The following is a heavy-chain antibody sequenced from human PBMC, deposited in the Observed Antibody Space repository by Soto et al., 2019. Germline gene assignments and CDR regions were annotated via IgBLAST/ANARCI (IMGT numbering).Heavy chain of an antibody. Sequence: QVQLVESGGGAVQPGMSLRLSCAASGSSFTSYPMHWVRQAPGKGLEWVAVISYDGSDKYYADSVRGRFALSRDNSRNTLYLQMSSLRTEYTAIYYCARAMPFCSSTTCYNDYYGMDVWGQGTTVTVSS. CDR2: ISYDGSDK. J-gene: IGHJ6*01. CDR1: GSSFTSYP. CDR3: ARAMPFCSSTTCYNDYYGMDV. D-gene: IGHD2-2*02. V-gene: IGHV3-30*09.